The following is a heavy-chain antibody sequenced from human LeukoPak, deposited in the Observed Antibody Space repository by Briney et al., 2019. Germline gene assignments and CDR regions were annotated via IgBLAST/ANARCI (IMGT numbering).Heavy chain of an antibody. V-gene: IGHV4-39*01. CDR1: GGSISTTSTY. J-gene: IGHJ5*02. D-gene: IGHD6-13*01. CDR3: ARSIAGDGPTHNWFGP. CDR2: IYYSGTT. Sequence: PSETLSLTCTVSGGSISTTSTYCGWIRQPPGKGLEWIGSIYYSGTTYYNPSLKSRVTIFVDTSKNQFSLKLSSVTAADMATYYCARSIAGDGPTHNWFGPWGQGALVTVSS.